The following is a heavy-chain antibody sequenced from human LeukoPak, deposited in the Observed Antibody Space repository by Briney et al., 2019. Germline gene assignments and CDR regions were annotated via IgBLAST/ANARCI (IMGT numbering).Heavy chain of an antibody. J-gene: IGHJ4*02. CDR2: ISSSSSYI. CDR1: GFTFSSYG. V-gene: IGHV3-21*04. CDR3: ARVLRGGLEYFDY. Sequence: GGSLRLSCAASGFTFSSYGMNWVRQAPGKGLEWVSSISSSSSYIYYADSVKGRFTISRDNAKNSLYLQMNSLRAEDTAVYYCARVLRGGLEYFDYWGQGTLVTVSS.